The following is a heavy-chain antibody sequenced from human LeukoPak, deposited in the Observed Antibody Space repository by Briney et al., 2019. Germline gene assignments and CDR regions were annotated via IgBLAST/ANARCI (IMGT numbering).Heavy chain of an antibody. V-gene: IGHV3-30*02. D-gene: IGHD3-22*01. CDR1: GFTFSSYG. Sequence: GGSLRLSCAASGFTFSSYGMHWVRQAPGKGLEWVAFIRYDGSNKYYADSVKGRFTISRDNSKNTLYLQMNSLRAGDTAVYYCAKDPYYYDSSGQYYFDYWGQGTLVTVSS. CDR2: IRYDGSNK. J-gene: IGHJ4*02. CDR3: AKDPYYYDSSGQYYFDY.